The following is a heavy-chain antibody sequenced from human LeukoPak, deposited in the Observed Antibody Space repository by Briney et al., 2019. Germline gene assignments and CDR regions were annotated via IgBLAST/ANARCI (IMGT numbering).Heavy chain of an antibody. CDR2: IKADTGDT. CDR1: GYSFTDYF. CDR3: ARSPYNVGGGMDY. D-gene: IGHD1-14*01. Sequence: GASVKVSCKASGYSFTDYFMHWVRQAPGQGLEWMGWIKADTGDTNFAQRFQGRITLTRDTSISTAYMELRRLRSDDTAVYYCARSPYNVGGGMDYWGQGILVTVSS. V-gene: IGHV1-2*02. J-gene: IGHJ4*02.